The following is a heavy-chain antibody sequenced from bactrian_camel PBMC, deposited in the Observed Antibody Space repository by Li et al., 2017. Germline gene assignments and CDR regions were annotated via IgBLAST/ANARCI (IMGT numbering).Heavy chain of an antibody. CDR1: GFTFSAYW. CDR2: ISPGSDVT. Sequence: VQLVESGGGLVRPGGSLRLSCAASGFTFSAYWMSWVRQAPGKGLEWVSLISPGSDVTAYAVSAKGRFTISRDNVKNTVYLQLNKLQTEDMAMYYCAYGCYAWSWCSWSQGTQVTVS. D-gene: IGHD3*01. J-gene: IGHJ6*01. CDR3: AYGCYAWSWCS. V-gene: IGHV3S40*01.